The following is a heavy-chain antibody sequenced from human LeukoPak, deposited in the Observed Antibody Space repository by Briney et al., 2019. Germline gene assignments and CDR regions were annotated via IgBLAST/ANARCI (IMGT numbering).Heavy chain of an antibody. Sequence: GGSLRLSCAASGFTFSSYSMNWVRQAPGKGLEWVSSISSSSSYIYYVDSVKDRFTISRDNAKNSLYLQMNSLRAKDTPVYYCARGQLYYDSSGFDYWGQGTLVTVSS. CDR1: GFTFSSYS. J-gene: IGHJ4*02. CDR2: ISSSSSYI. D-gene: IGHD3-22*01. V-gene: IGHV3-21*01. CDR3: ARGQLYYDSSGFDY.